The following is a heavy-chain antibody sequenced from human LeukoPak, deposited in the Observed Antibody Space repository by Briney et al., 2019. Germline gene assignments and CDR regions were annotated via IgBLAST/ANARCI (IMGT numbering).Heavy chain of an antibody. Sequence: GGSLRLSCTASGLTFSTYWVHWVRQAPGKGLVWVSQIKFDGSLASYADSVKGRFTISRDNAKNTLYQQMNTLGSEDTAVSYCVTGHYDSRIYFEPWGRGALVTVSS. CDR2: IKFDGSLA. D-gene: IGHD3-16*01. J-gene: IGHJ2*01. CDR1: GLTFSTYW. V-gene: IGHV3-74*01. CDR3: VTGHYDSRIYFEP.